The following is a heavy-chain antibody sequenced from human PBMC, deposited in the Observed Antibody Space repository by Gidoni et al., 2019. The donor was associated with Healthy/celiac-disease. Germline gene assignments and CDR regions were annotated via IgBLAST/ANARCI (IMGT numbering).Heavy chain of an antibody. CDR1: GYTFTSYD. J-gene: IGHJ6*02. D-gene: IGHD3-9*01. CDR2: MNPNSGNT. CDR3: ARGPYDILTGYPADNTYYYYGMDV. Sequence: QVQLVQSGAEVKKPGASVKVSCKASGYTFTSYDINWVRQATGQGLEWMGWMNPNSGNTGYAQKFQGRVPMTRNTSISTAYMELSSLRSEDTAVYYCARGPYDILTGYPADNTYYYYGMDVWGQGTTVTVSS. V-gene: IGHV1-8*01.